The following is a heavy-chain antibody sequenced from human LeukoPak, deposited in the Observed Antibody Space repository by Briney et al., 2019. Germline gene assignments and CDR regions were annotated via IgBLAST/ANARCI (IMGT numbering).Heavy chain of an antibody. CDR2: IKEDGSER. CDR3: ARARSDNYYSGVNY. CDR1: AFIFSGHW. V-gene: IGHV3-7*03. D-gene: IGHD3-22*01. Sequence: GGSLRLSCEGSAFIFSGHWMNWVRQTPGKGLEWVASIKEDGSERQYVDSVKGRFSISRDNTKGSLFLQLNSLRAEDTAVYYCARARSDNYYSGVNYWGQGTLVTVSS. J-gene: IGHJ4*02.